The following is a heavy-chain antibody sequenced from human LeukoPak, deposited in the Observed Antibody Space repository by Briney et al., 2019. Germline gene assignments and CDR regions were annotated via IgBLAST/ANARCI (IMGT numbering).Heavy chain of an antibody. V-gene: IGHV3-11*01. CDR3: AISLGYSGYDYYY. Sequence: GGSLRLSCAASGFTFSDYYMSWIRQAPGKGLEWVSYISSSGSTIYYADSVKGRFTISRDNSKNTLYLQMNSLRAEDTAVYYCAISLGYSGYDYYYWGQGTLVTVSS. CDR1: GFTFSDYY. CDR2: ISSSGSTI. J-gene: IGHJ4*02. D-gene: IGHD5-12*01.